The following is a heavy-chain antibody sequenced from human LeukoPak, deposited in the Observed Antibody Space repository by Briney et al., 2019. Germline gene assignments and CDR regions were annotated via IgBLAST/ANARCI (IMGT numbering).Heavy chain of an antibody. V-gene: IGHV3-7*01. CDR1: GFAFNKSW. CDR2: MDPSGSQK. J-gene: IGHJ4*02. Sequence: PGGSLRLSCVVSGFAFNKSWMNWVRQAPGKGLQWVANMDPSGSQKRYVDSVRGRFTIPKDSPGTSLYLDMHSLRAEDTAIYYCAIWTSGNYWGQGTLVTVSS. CDR3: AIWTSGNY. D-gene: IGHD3/OR15-3a*01.